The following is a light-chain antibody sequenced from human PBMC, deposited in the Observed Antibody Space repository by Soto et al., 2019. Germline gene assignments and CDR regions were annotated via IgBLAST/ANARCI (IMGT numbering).Light chain of an antibody. J-gene: IGLJ2*01. CDR1: SGHSSYA. Sequence: QPVLTQSPSASASLGASVKLTCTLSSGHSSYAIAWHQQQPEKGPRYLMKLNSDGSHSKRDGIPDRFSGSSSGAERYLTISSLQSEDEADYYCQTWGTGPVVFGGGTKLTVL. CDR3: QTWGTGPVV. V-gene: IGLV4-69*01. CDR2: LNSDGSH.